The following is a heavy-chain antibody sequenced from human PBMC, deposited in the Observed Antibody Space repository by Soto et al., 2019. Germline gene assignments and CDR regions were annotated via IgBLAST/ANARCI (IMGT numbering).Heavy chain of an antibody. J-gene: IGHJ4*02. CDR3: ARHSVDGGSYWYSGGYFDY. Sequence: GGSLRLSCAASGFTFSSYAMSWVRQAPGKGLEWVSAISGSGGSTYSADSVKGRFTISRDISKDTLFLQMNSLRAEDTAIYYCARHSVDGGSYWYSGGYFDYWGQGTLVTV. D-gene: IGHD1-26*01. CDR1: GFTFSSYA. V-gene: IGHV3-23*01. CDR2: ISGSGGST.